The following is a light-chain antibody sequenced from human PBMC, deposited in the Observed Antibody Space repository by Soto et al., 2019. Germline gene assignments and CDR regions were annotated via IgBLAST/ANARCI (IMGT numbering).Light chain of an antibody. CDR2: AAS. V-gene: IGKV1-39*01. Sequence: IQMTNSPSSLSSSVRYRVTITCRASQNIGRFLNWYQQKPGKAPELLIYAASNLQSGVPSRFSGSGSGTDFTLTIACLQPEDFATYHCQQRFVNHGFCPGANVDIK. CDR1: QNIGRF. CDR3: QQRFVNHG. J-gene: IGKJ3*01.